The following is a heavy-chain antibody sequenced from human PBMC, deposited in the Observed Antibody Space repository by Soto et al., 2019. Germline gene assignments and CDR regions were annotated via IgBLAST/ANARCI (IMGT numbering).Heavy chain of an antibody. CDR2: IYWDDDK. Sequence: QITLKESGPTLVKPTQTLTLTCTFSGFSLSSTRMAVGWIRQPPGKALEWLALIYWDDDKRYSPFLKSRLTITKDTSKTQVVLTMSNTDSVDTARYYCAHIVVAGLGYYFDYWGQGTLVTVSS. CDR1: GFSLSSTRMA. J-gene: IGHJ4*02. CDR3: AHIVVAGLGYYFDY. D-gene: IGHD6-19*01. V-gene: IGHV2-5*02.